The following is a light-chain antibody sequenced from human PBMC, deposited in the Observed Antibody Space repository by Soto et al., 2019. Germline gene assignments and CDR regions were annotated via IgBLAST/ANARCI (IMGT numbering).Light chain of an antibody. CDR3: QQSYSTPWT. CDR2: AAS. J-gene: IGKJ1*01. Sequence: DIQMTQSPSSLSASVGDRVTITCRASQSISSYLNWYQQKPGKAPKLLIYAASSLQSGVPSRFSGSGSGTDFTLTISSLQTEDIATYYCQQSYSTPWTFGQGNKVEIK. CDR1: QSISSY. V-gene: IGKV1-39*01.